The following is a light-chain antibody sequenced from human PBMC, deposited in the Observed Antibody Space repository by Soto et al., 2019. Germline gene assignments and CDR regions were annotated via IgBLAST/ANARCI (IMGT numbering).Light chain of an antibody. CDR1: QSVSSSY. Sequence: EIVLTQSPGTLSLSPGERATLSCRASQSVSSSYLAWYQQKPGQAPRLLIYGASSRATSIPDRFSGSGSGTDFTLTISRLEPEDFAVYYCQQYGSSPWTFGQGTKVEIK. V-gene: IGKV3-20*01. CDR3: QQYGSSPWT. CDR2: GAS. J-gene: IGKJ1*01.